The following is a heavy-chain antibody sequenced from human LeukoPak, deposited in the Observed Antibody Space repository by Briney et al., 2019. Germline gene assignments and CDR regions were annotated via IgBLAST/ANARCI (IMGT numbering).Heavy chain of an antibody. J-gene: IGHJ5*02. V-gene: IGHV3-11*01. CDR3: ARVRDIVVVPAAMLGWFDP. CDR1: GFTFSDYY. Sequence: GGSLRRSCAASGFTFSDYYMSWIRQAPGKGREWVSYISSSGSTIYYADSVKGRFTISRDNAKNSLYLQMNSLRAEDTAVYYCARVRDIVVVPAAMLGWFDPWGQGTLVTVSS. CDR2: ISSSGSTI. D-gene: IGHD2-2*01.